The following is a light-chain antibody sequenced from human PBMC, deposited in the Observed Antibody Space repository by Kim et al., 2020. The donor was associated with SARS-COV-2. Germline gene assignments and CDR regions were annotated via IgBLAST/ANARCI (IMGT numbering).Light chain of an antibody. CDR2: SSD. J-gene: IGLJ1*01. CDR3: STWDDSLIRGV. V-gene: IGLV1-44*01. Sequence: QSVLTQPPSASGTPGQRVFISCSGSNSNIGNNPVSWYKQLPGTAPELLIYSSDQRPSGVPDRFSGSKSGTSASLAISGLQSEDEADYFCSTWDDSLIRGVFGTGTKVTVL. CDR1: NSNIGNNP.